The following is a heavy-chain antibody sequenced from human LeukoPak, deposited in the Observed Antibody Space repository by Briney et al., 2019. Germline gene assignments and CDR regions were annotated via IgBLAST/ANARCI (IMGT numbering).Heavy chain of an antibody. D-gene: IGHD3-22*01. Sequence: GGSLRLSCAASRFTFSRYWMHWVRQAPGEGLVWVSRINSDGISTSYADSVKGRFTISRDNAKNTLYLQMNSLRAEDTAVYYCARDGNYYDSSAPADYWGQGTLVTVSS. CDR3: ARDGNYYDSSAPADY. CDR2: INSDGIST. J-gene: IGHJ4*02. CDR1: RFTFSRYW. V-gene: IGHV3-74*01.